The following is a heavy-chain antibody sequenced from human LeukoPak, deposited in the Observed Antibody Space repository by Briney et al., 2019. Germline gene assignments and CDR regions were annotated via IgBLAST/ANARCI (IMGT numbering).Heavy chain of an antibody. CDR3: AKFQGVGGEHTDY. CDR1: GFTFSSYG. D-gene: IGHD1/OR15-1a*01. V-gene: IGHV3-30*18. J-gene: IGHJ4*02. Sequence: GGSLRLSCAASGFTFSSYGMHWVRQAPGKGLEWVAVISYDGSNKYYADSVKGRFTISRDNSKNTLYLQMSSLRAEDTAVYYCAKFQGVGGEHTDYWGQGTLVTVSS. CDR2: ISYDGSNK.